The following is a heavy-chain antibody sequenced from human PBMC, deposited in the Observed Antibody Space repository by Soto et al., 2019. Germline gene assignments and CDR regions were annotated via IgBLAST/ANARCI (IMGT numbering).Heavy chain of an antibody. CDR1: VASLSSISYS. J-gene: IGHJ5*01. V-gene: IGHV4-39*01. D-gene: IGHD2-15*01. Sequence: SETLSLTCTVSVASLSSISYSCGWIRQPPWKGLEWVGSIFFTGNIYYNPSLKSRVTISVDTSRTQFSLMVTSVTAADTAVYYCASRHCNGGRCSTPGFHSWDPAALATVSS. CDR3: ASRHCNGGRCSTPGFHS. CDR2: IFFTGNI.